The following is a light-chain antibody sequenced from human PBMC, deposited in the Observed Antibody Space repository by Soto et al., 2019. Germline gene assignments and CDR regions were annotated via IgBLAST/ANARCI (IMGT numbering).Light chain of an antibody. CDR2: AAS. J-gene: IGKJ4*01. CDR1: QGISNY. CDR3: QKYNSDPLT. V-gene: IGKV1-27*01. Sequence: DIRMTQSPSSLSASVGDRVTITCRASQGISNYLAWYQQKPGKVPKLLIYAASTLQSGVPSRFSGSGSGTDFTLTISSLKPEDGATYYCQKYNSDPLTFGRGTKVEIK.